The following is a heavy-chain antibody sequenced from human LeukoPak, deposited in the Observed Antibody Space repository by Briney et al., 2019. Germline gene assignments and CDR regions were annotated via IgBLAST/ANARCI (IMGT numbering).Heavy chain of an antibody. CDR3: SAQPEEVAGGMNS. D-gene: IGHD6-19*01. CDR2: ISPSGRST. V-gene: IGHV3-23*01. J-gene: IGHJ4*02. CDR1: GLTFAKTS. Sequence: GGSLRLSCAASGLTFAKTSMTWVRQAPGKGLEWVSTISPSGRSTYYADSVKGRFTISRDNSKNTLYLQMITLRAGDTAVYYCSAQPEEVAGGMNSWGQGALVTVPS.